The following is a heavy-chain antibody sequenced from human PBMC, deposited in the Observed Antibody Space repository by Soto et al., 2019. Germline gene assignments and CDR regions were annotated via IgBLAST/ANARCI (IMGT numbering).Heavy chain of an antibody. V-gene: IGHV3-15*01. D-gene: IGHD6-19*01. J-gene: IGHJ3*02. Sequence: EVQLAESGGGLERPGGSLTLSCAASGFTVTNAWMNWVRQAPGKGLEWVGRIKSKTDGGTTDFPAPGKGRFTITKDKTKHTLILKMRSLNTADTDMYYCTAEMRHSSGWYGSFDIWGQGIMVTVSS. CDR3: TAEMRHSSGWYGSFDI. CDR2: IKSKTDGGTT. CDR1: GFTVTNAW.